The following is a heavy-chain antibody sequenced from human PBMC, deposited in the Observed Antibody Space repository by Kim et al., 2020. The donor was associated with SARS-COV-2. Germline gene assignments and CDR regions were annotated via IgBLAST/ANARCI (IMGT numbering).Heavy chain of an antibody. Sequence: GGSLRLSCAASGFTFSSYGMHWVRQAPGKGLEWVAVISYDGSNKYYADSVKGRFTISRDNSKNTLYLQMNSLRAEDTAVYYCARDRPSWLLDYWGQGTLVTVPS. D-gene: IGHD1-26*01. CDR3: ARDRPSWLLDY. CDR1: GFTFSSYG. J-gene: IGHJ4*02. V-gene: IGHV3-33*05. CDR2: ISYDGSNK.